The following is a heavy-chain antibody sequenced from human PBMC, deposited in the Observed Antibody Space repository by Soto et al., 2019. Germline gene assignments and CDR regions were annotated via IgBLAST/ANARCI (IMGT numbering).Heavy chain of an antibody. CDR2: IYYSGST. V-gene: IGHV4-61*01. CDR3: ARVGDPRFDY. CDR1: GGSVISGSYY. J-gene: IGHJ4*02. D-gene: IGHD3-10*01. Sequence: SETLSLTCTVSGGSVISGSYYCIWIRQPPGKGLEWIGYIYYSGSTNYNPSLKSRVTISVDTSKNQFSLKLSSVTAADTAVYYCARVGDPRFDYWGQGTLVTVSS.